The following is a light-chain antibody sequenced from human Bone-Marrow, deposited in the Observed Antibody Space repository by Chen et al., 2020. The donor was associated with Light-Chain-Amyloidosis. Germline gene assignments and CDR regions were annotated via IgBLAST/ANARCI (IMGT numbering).Light chain of an antibody. CDR3: QQYGTSPLT. CDR1: QTISSNY. V-gene: IGKV3-20*01. CDR2: GSS. J-gene: IGKJ4*01. Sequence: ESVLKQSPGTLSLSPGEGANLSCRASQTISSNYLTWYQQKFGQAPRLLIYGSSSRATGIPDRFTGSGSVTDFTLTINRLEPEVFAMYYCQQYGTSPLTFGGGTKVEIK.